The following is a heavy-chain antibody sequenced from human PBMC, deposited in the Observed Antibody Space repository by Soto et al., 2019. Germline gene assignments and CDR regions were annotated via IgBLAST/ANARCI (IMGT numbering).Heavy chain of an antibody. J-gene: IGHJ4*02. CDR1: GGSFSGYY. CDR3: ARQLPVRGAPFEY. Sequence: SETLSLTCAVYGGSFSGYYWSWIRQPPGKGLEWIGEINYSGSTNFNPSLKSRVTISVDTSKNQFSLKLSSVTAADTAVYYCARQLPVRGAPFEYWGQGPLVTVSS. CDR2: INYSGST. V-gene: IGHV4-34*01. D-gene: IGHD3-10*01.